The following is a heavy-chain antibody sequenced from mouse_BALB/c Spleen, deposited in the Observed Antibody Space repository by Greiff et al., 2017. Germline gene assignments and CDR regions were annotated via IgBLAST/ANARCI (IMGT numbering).Heavy chain of an antibody. D-gene: IGHD3-3*01. J-gene: IGHJ4*01. CDR3: ARVGGAMDY. Sequence: EVQLVESGGDLVKPGGSLKLSCAASGFTFSSYGMSWVRQTPDKRLEWVATISSGGSYTYYPDSVKGRFTISRDNAKNTLYLQMSSLKSEDTAMYYCARVGGAMDYGGQGTSVPVSS. CDR2: ISSGGSYT. V-gene: IGHV5-6*01. CDR1: GFTFSSYG.